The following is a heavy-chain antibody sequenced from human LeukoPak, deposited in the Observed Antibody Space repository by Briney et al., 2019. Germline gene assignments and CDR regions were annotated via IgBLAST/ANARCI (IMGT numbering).Heavy chain of an antibody. D-gene: IGHD2-2*02. J-gene: IGHJ4*02. V-gene: IGHV4-34*01. CDR3: ARSKSYPDY. CDR2: INHSGST. Sequence: NTSETLSLTCAVYGGSFSGYYWSWIRQPPGKGLEWIGEINHSGSTNYNPSLKSRVTISVDTSKNQFSLKLSSVTAADTAVYYCARSKSYPDYWGQGTLVTVSS. CDR1: GGSFSGYY.